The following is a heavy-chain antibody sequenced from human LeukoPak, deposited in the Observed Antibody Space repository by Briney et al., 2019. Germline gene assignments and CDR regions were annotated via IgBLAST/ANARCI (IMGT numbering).Heavy chain of an antibody. D-gene: IGHD2-21*01. CDR1: GGSISSYY. CDR3: ARHSYRRPNFDY. J-gene: IGHJ4*02. Sequence: SETLSLTCTVSGGSISSYYWSWIRQPAGKGLEWIGRIYTSGSTNYNPSLKSRVTMSVDTSKNQFSLKVGSVTAADTAVYYCARHSYRRPNFDYWGQGTLVTVSS. V-gene: IGHV4-4*07. CDR2: IYTSGST.